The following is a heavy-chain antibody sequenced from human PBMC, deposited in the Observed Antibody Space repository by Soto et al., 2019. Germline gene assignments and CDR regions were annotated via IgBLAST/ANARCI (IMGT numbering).Heavy chain of an antibody. V-gene: IGHV1-69*13. CDR2: IIPIFGTA. Sequence: SVKVSCKASGGTFSSYAINWVRQAPGQGLEWMGGIIPIFGTADYAQKFQGRVTITADESTSTAYMELSSLRSEDTAVYYCARAVAGGVYYYYGMDFWGQGTTVTVSS. J-gene: IGHJ6*02. CDR1: GGTFSSYA. CDR3: ARAVAGGVYYYYGMDF. D-gene: IGHD6-19*01.